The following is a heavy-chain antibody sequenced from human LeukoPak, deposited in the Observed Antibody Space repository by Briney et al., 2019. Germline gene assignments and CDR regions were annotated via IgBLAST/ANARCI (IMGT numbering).Heavy chain of an antibody. Sequence: PGGSLRLSCAASGFTFSSYGMHWVRQAPGKGLEWVAVIWYDGSNKYYADSVKGRFTISRDNSKNTLYLQMNSLRAEDTAVYYCARDGYDSSGYRPHYYYYGMDVWGQGTTVTVSS. D-gene: IGHD3-22*01. J-gene: IGHJ6*02. CDR1: GFTFSSYG. CDR3: ARDGYDSSGYRPHYYYYGMDV. V-gene: IGHV3-33*01. CDR2: IWYDGSNK.